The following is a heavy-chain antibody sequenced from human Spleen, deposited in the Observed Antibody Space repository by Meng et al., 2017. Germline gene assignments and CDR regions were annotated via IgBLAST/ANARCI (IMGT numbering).Heavy chain of an antibody. V-gene: IGHV3-48*03. J-gene: IGHJ3*02. CDR1: GFTFSSYW. CDR3: VRGQTYYYATNGYLTGQRAYFCDM. Sequence: GESLKISCVASGFTFSSYWMHWVRQDPGKGLEWVSYISHTGSTIYHADSVKGRFTISRDNAKKSLHLEMNSLRAEDTAIYYCVRGQTYYYATNGYLTGQRAYFCDMWGQGTMVTVSS. D-gene: IGHD3-22*01. CDR2: ISHTGSTI.